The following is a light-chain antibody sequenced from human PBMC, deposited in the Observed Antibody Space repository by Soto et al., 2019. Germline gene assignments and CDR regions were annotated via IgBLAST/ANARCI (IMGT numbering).Light chain of an antibody. Sequence: ALTQPASVSGSPGQSITISCTGTSSDVGGYNYVSWNQQHPGKAPKLIIYEVSNRPSGVSNRFSGSKSGDTASLTISGLHSEDEADYYCSSYTTTNTYVFGTGTKVTVL. V-gene: IGLV2-14*01. CDR2: EVS. J-gene: IGLJ1*01. CDR3: SSYTTTNTYV. CDR1: SSDVGGYNY.